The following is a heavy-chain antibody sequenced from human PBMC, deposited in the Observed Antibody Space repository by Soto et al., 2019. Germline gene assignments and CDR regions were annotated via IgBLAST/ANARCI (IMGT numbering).Heavy chain of an antibody. V-gene: IGHV4-39*01. D-gene: IGHD3-10*01. CDR1: GGSISTITYY. CDR2: IYYSGST. CDR3: ARHLYNYGSGSYFDY. J-gene: IGHJ4*02. Sequence: TLSLTCTVSGGSISTITYYWGWIRQPPGKGLEWIGTIYYSGSTYYTPSLKSRVTISVDTSTNQFSLKLNDVTAADTAVYYCARHLYNYGSGSYFDYWGQGTPVTVSS.